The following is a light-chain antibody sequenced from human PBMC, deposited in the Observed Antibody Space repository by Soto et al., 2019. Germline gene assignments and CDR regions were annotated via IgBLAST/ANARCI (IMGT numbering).Light chain of an antibody. Sequence: QPALKQPASVSGAPGQSITISCTGTSSDGGSYNLVSWYQQHPGKAPKLMIYEVSKRPSGVSNRFSGSKSGNTASLTIPGLQAEDEADYYCCSYAGSRRVFGTGTKVTV. V-gene: IGLV2-23*02. CDR3: CSYAGSRRV. CDR1: SSDGGSYNL. CDR2: EVS. J-gene: IGLJ1*01.